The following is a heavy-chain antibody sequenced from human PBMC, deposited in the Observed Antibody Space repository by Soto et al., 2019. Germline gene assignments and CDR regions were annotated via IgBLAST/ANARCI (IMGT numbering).Heavy chain of an antibody. CDR2: IYYSGST. CDR3: ARHLIAVAGDFDY. J-gene: IGHJ4*02. CDR1: GGSISSYY. V-gene: IGHV4-59*08. Sequence: PSETLSLTCTVSGGSISSYYWSWIRQPPGKGLEWIGYIYYSGSTNYNPSLKSRVTISVDTSKNQFSLKLSSVTAADTAVYYCARHLIAVAGDFDYWGQGTLVTVSS. D-gene: IGHD6-19*01.